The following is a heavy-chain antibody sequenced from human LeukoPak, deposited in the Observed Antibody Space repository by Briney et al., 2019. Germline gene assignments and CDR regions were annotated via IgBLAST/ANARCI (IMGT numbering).Heavy chain of an antibody. Sequence: GGSLRLLCAASGFILSIYRMLWVRHARGKGLVGVADIWYDGSNKYYVDSVKGRFTITSDNYKNTLYLQMNSLRAEDTAVYCCARAPPGASLFDYWGQGTLVTVSS. V-gene: IGHV3-33*01. J-gene: IGHJ4*02. CDR3: ARAPPGASLFDY. CDR1: GFILSIYR. CDR2: IWYDGSNK.